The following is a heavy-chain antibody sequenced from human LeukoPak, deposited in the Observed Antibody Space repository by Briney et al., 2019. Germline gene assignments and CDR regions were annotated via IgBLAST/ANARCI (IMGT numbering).Heavy chain of an antibody. CDR2: IYYSGST. D-gene: IGHD6-13*01. CDR3: AVAAAGDSFDY. CDR1: GGSIGTYY. Sequence: SETLSLTCTISGGSIGTYYWSWIRQPPGKGLEWIGSIYYSGSTYYNPSLKSRVTISVDTSKNQFSLKLSSVTAADTAVYYCAVAAAGDSFDYWGQGTLVTVSS. J-gene: IGHJ4*02. V-gene: IGHV4-59*05.